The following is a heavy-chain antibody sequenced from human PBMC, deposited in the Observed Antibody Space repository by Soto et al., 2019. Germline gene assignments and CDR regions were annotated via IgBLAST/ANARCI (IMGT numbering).Heavy chain of an antibody. CDR2: MSFDGSIK. D-gene: IGHD6-19*01. CDR3: ATIAVPPAFDI. J-gene: IGHJ3*02. Sequence: GGSLRLSCAASGFIFSSYGMNWVRQAPGKGLEWVAVMSFDGSIKYYADSVKGRFTISXXXXXXTXYXQXNXLRAXDTAVYYCATIAVPPAFDIWGQGTMVTVSS. V-gene: IGHV3-30*03. CDR1: GFIFSSYG.